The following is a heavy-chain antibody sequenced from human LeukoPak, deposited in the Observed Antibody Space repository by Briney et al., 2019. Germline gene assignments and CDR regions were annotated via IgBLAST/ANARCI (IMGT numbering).Heavy chain of an antibody. CDR3: ARGFTMVRGVLFDP. J-gene: IGHJ5*02. CDR1: GFTFSSYS. D-gene: IGHD3-10*01. Sequence: GSLRLSCAASGFTFSSYSMNWVRQAPGLEWIGYIYYSGSTNYNPSLKSRVTISVDTSKNQFSLKLSSVTAADTAVYYCARGFTMVRGVLFDPWGQGTLVTVSS. CDR2: IYYSGST. V-gene: IGHV4-59*01.